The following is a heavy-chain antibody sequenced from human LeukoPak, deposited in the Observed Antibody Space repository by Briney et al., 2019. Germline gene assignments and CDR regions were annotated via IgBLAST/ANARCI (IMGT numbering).Heavy chain of an antibody. V-gene: IGHV7-4-1*02. D-gene: IGHD2-2*02. CDR2: TNTNTGNP. CDR1: GYTFTSYG. CDR3: ARADWGYCSSISCYSGGGTFDY. J-gene: IGHJ4*02. Sequence: ASVKVSCKASGYTFTSYGIGWVRQAPGQGLEWMGWTNTNTGNPTYAQGSTGRFVFSPDTSVNTAYLQISSLKAEDTAVYYCARADWGYCSSISCYSGGGTFDYWGQGTLVTVSS.